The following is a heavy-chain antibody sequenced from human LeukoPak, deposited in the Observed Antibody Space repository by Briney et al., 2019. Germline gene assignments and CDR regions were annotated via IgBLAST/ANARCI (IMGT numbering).Heavy chain of an antibody. CDR3: ARDFGRLGSWSINY. D-gene: IGHD6-13*01. J-gene: IGHJ4*02. CDR1: GFTFSDYY. Sequence: GGSLRLSCAASGFTFSDYYMSWVRQAPGKGLEWVSYISSSNRYTNYADSVKGRFTISRANAKNSLYLQMNSLRDEDSAVYYCARDFGRLGSWSINYWGQGTLVTVSS. V-gene: IGHV3-11*06. CDR2: ISSSNRYT.